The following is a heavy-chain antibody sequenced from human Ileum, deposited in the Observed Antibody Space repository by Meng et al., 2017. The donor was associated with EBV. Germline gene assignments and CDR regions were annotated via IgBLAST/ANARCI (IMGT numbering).Heavy chain of an antibody. Sequence: QGELVQSGAEVKKPGSTVKVSCKASGDTFSTYDITTWVRQDPGQGLEWMGWINTGNGDAKYSQKFQGRVTVTRDTSASTAYMELTSLRSEDTAVYYCAREIARGAMAGTYCDYWGQGTLVTVSS. CDR1: GDTFSTYD. CDR2: INTGNGDA. D-gene: IGHD6-19*01. CDR3: AREIARGAMAGTYCDY. J-gene: IGHJ4*02. V-gene: IGHV1-3*04.